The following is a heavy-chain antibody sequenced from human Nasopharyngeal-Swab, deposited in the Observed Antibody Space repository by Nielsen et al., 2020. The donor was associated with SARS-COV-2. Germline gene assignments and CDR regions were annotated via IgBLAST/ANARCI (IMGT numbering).Heavy chain of an antibody. J-gene: IGHJ6*02. V-gene: IGHV3-21*06. CDR3: ARDGLDYDFWSAYFMDV. CDR2: ISSSSTYI. Sequence: GESLKISCAASGFTFSSYNMNWVRQAPGKGLEWVSSISSSSTYISYADSVKGRFTISRDSAKSSFYLQMNSLRAEDTAVYYCARDGLDYDFWSAYFMDVWGQGTTVTVSS. CDR1: GFTFSSYN. D-gene: IGHD3-3*01.